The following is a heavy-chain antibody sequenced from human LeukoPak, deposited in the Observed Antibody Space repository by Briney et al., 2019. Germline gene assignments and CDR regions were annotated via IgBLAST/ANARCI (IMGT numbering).Heavy chain of an antibody. CDR3: ARGQGGNYYLNHFDY. Sequence: SETLSLTCTVTGGSFSTYYWSWIRQPPGKGLEWIGHFYYSGSTNYNPSLKSRVAISVDTSRNQFSLKLTSVTAADTAAYYCARGQGGNYYLNHFDYWGQGALVTVSS. CDR2: FYYSGST. J-gene: IGHJ4*02. V-gene: IGHV4-59*01. D-gene: IGHD1-26*01. CDR1: GGSFSTYY.